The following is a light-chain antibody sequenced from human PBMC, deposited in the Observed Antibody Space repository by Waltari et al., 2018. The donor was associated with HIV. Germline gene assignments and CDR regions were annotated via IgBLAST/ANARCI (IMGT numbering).Light chain of an antibody. Sequence: EIVLTQSPDTLSLSPGERATLSCRASQRVTSDYLAWYQQKPGQPPRLLIYGASTRATGIADRFSGSRSCTYFTLTISRLEPEDFAVYYCQQYGTTPTFGQGTTVEI. V-gene: IGKV3-20*01. CDR2: GAS. CDR3: QQYGTTPT. J-gene: IGKJ1*01. CDR1: QRVTSDY.